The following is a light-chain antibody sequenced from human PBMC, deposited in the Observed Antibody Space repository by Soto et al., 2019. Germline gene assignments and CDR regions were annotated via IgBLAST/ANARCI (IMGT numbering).Light chain of an antibody. CDR2: GTS. Sequence: EIVLTQCPGTLSLSPGERATLSCRASQSVSSTYLAWYQQKRGQAPRLLIHGTSIRATGIPDRFSGSGSGTDFTLTISRLEPEDFAVYYCQQYDNSVYTFGQGTKLEIK. CDR1: QSVSSTY. V-gene: IGKV3-20*01. J-gene: IGKJ2*01. CDR3: QQYDNSVYT.